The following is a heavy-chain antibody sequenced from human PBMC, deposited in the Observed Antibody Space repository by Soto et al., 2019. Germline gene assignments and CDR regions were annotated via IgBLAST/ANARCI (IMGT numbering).Heavy chain of an antibody. V-gene: IGHV3-48*01. Sequence: EVQLVESGGGLVQPGGSLRLSCAASGFTFSSYSMNWVRQAPGKGLERVSYISSSSSTIYYADSVKGRFTISRDNAKNSLYLQMNSLRAEDTAVYYCAREGKFYDILTGFDYWGQGTLVTVSS. CDR2: ISSSSSTI. D-gene: IGHD3-9*01. CDR1: GFTFSSYS. J-gene: IGHJ4*02. CDR3: AREGKFYDILTGFDY.